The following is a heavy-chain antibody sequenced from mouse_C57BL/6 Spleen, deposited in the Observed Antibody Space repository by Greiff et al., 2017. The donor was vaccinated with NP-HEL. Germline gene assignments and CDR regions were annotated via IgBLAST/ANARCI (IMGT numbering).Heavy chain of an antibody. CDR3: ARDDGYLYYYAMDY. V-gene: IGHV5-17*01. J-gene: IGHJ4*01. CDR1: GFTFSDYG. CDR2: ISSGSSTI. D-gene: IGHD2-3*01. Sequence: DVHLVESGGGLVKPGGSLKLSCAASGFTFSDYGMHWVRQAPEKGLEWVAYISSGSSTIYYADTVKGRFTISRDNAKNTLFLQMTNLRSEDTAMYYCARDDGYLYYYAMDYWGQGTSVTVSS.